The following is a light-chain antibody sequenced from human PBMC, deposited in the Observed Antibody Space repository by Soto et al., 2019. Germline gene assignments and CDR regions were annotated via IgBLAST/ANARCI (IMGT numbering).Light chain of an antibody. CDR2: KAS. CDR3: RQYKTYT. V-gene: IGKV1-5*03. J-gene: IGKJ5*01. CDR1: QSISRW. Sequence: DVQMTQSPSTLSASVGDRVTITCRASQSISRWLAWFQQKPGKAPKLLIYKASNLEDGVPTRFSGSGSGTEFTLSISSLQPDDSAIYFCRQYKTYTFGRGTRLENK.